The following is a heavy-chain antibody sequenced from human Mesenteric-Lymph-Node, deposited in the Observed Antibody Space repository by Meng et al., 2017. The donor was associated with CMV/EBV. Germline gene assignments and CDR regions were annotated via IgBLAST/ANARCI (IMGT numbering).Heavy chain of an antibody. Sequence: SVKVSCKASGGTFSSYAISWVRQAPGQGLEWMGGIIPTFGTANYAQKFQGRVTITTDESTSTAYMELSSLRSEDTAVYYCASPKVTTHYYYGMDVWGQGTTVTVSS. V-gene: IGHV1-69*05. CDR2: IIPTFGTA. J-gene: IGHJ6*02. D-gene: IGHD4-11*01. CDR3: ASPKVTTHYYYGMDV. CDR1: GGTFSSYA.